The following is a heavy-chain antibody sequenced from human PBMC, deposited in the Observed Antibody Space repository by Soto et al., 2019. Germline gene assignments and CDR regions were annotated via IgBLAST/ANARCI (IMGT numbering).Heavy chain of an antibody. J-gene: IGHJ6*02. Sequence: QVQLVQSGAEVKKPGSSVKVSCKASGGTFSSYAISWVRQAPGQGLEWMGGIIPIFGTANYAQKFQGRVSITADESPSTAYMELSSLRSEDTAVYYCRKDSSSPRAWYYDGMDVWGQGTTVTVSS. CDR1: GGTFSSYA. CDR2: IIPIFGTA. V-gene: IGHV1-69*01. CDR3: RKDSSSPRAWYYDGMDV. D-gene: IGHD6-13*01.